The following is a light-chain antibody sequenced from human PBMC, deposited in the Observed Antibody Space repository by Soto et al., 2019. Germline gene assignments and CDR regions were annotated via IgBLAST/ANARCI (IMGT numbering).Light chain of an antibody. J-gene: IGKJ4*01. CDR3: QQYGSSPHT. CDR1: QSVSSSS. CDR2: GAS. Sequence: EIVLTQSPGTLSLSPGERATLSCRASQSVSSSSLAWYQQKPGQAPRRLIYGASSRATGIPDRFSGSGSGTDFTLTISRLEPEDFAVYYCQQYGSSPHTFGGGTKVEIK. V-gene: IGKV3-20*01.